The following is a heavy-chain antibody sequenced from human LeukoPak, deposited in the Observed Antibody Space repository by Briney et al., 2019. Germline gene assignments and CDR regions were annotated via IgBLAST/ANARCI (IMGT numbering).Heavy chain of an antibody. CDR2: IYSGDSDT. CDR1: GYSFTSYW. J-gene: IGHJ4*02. V-gene: IGHV5-51*01. CDR3: ARRDGYRGYDRFDY. D-gene: IGHD5-12*01. Sequence: GESLKISCKGSGYSFTSYWIGWVRQMPGKGLGWMGIIYSGDSDTRYSPSFQGQVTISADKSISTAYLQWSSRKASDTAMYYCARRDGYRGYDRFDYWGQGTLVTVSS.